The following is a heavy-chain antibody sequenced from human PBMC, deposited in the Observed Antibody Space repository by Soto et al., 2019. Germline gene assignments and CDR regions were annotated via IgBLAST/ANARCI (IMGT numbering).Heavy chain of an antibody. J-gene: IGHJ4*02. CDR2: ITGSGGST. CDR3: AKDAYCGGGSCYAADY. CDR1: GFTFSSYV. V-gene: IGHV3-23*01. D-gene: IGHD2-15*01. Sequence: VQLLASGGGLVRPGGSLRLSCAASGFTFSSYVMTWVRQAPGKGLEWVSSITGSGGSTYNADSVKGRFTISRDNSKNTLYLQMNSLRAEDTAVYYCAKDAYCGGGSCYAADYWGQGTLVTVSS.